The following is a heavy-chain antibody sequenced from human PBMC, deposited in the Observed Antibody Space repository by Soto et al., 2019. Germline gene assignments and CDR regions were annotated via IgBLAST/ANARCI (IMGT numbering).Heavy chain of an antibody. D-gene: IGHD3-10*01. CDR3: ATPGAYGGPSYGMDV. CDR1: GYTFTYRY. CDR2: ITGLNGDT. Sequence: QMPLVQSGAEVKKTGSSVKVSCTASGYTFTYRYLHWGRQAPGQALEGMGWITGLNGDTNFAQKFQGRVTITRDRSMTTASMELSSLTSDDTGIYYCATPGAYGGPSYGMDVWGQGTSVTVSS. J-gene: IGHJ6*02. V-gene: IGHV1-45*02.